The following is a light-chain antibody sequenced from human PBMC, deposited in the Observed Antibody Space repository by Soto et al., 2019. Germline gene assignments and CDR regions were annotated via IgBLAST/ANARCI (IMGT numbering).Light chain of an antibody. CDR1: QSVSSSY. Sequence: EIVLTQSPGTLSLSPGERATLSCRASQSVSSSYLAWYQQKPGQAPRLLICGASSRATGIPDRFSGSGSGTDFTLTISRLEPEDFSVYYCQQYGSSLKWTFGQGTKVEIK. CDR2: GAS. CDR3: QQYGSSLKWT. V-gene: IGKV3-20*01. J-gene: IGKJ1*01.